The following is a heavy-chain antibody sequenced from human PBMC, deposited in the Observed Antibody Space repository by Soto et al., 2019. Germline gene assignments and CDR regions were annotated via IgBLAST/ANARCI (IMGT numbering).Heavy chain of an antibody. CDR1: GGSLSTSP. CDR2: TGSGTGPG. Sequence: LVKVSCKASGGSLSTSPISWVRQAPGQGLEWMGGTGSGTGPGNHAQKFQGRLTVTADKSTSTVYMELTNLSSEDTAVYYCARRDSGGFYRFFDSWGQGTLVTVSS. J-gene: IGHJ4*02. D-gene: IGHD2-15*01. V-gene: IGHV1-69*06. CDR3: ARRDSGGFYRFFDS.